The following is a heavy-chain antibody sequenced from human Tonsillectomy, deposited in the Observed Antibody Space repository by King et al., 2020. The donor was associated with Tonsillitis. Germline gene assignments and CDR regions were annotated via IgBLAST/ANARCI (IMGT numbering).Heavy chain of an antibody. CDR2: ISYDGSNK. CDR3: ARGSGRGIAAARIDN. V-gene: IGHV3-30-3*01. CDR1: GFTFSSYA. D-gene: IGHD6-25*01. J-gene: IGHJ4*02. Sequence: VQLVESGGGVVQPGRSLRLSCAASGFTFSSYAMHWVRQAPGKGLEWVAVISYDGSNKYYADSVKGRFTISRDNSKNTLYLQMNSLRAEDTAVYYCARGSGRGIAAARIDNWGQGTLVTVSS.